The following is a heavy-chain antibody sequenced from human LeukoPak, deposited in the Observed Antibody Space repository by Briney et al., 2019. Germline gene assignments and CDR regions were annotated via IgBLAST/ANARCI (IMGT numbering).Heavy chain of an antibody. J-gene: IGHJ4*02. V-gene: IGHV4-39*07. CDR2: IYYSGST. D-gene: IGHD3-3*01. CDR1: GGSISSSRYY. CDR3: ARGVRHYDFWSGYYDPRFDY. Sequence: SETLSLTCTVSGGSISSSRYYWGWIRQPPGKGLEWIGSIYYSGSTYYNPSLKSRVTISVDTSKNQFSLKLSSVTAADTAVYYCARGVRHYDFWSGYYDPRFDYWGQGTLVTVSS.